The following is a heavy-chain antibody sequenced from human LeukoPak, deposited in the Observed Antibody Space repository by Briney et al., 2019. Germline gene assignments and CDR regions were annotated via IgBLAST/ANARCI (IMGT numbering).Heavy chain of an antibody. J-gene: IGHJ4*02. CDR1: GFIFSNYW. Sequence: GGSLRLSCAASGFIFSNYWMTWVRRAPGKGLEWVAFISYDASNKYYADSVKGRFTISRDNSKNTLYLQMNSLRAEDTAVYYCEKRTRGYCLSLDYGGGGTLVTVSS. V-gene: IGHV3-30*18. CDR3: EKRTRGYCLSLDY. D-gene: IGHD3-3*01. CDR2: ISYDASNK.